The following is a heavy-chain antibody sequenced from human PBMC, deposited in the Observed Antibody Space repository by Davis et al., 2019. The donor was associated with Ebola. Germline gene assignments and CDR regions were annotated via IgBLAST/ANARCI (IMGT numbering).Heavy chain of an antibody. CDR2: ISSSSSYI. CDR1: GFTFSSYS. D-gene: IGHD6-19*01. V-gene: IGHV3-21*01. CDR3: AREGRLFLHPATIAVAGAFDY. J-gene: IGHJ4*02. Sequence: PGGSLRLSCAASGFTFSSYSMNWVRQAPGKGLEWVSSISSSSSYIYYADSVKGRFTISRDNAKNSLYLQMNSLRAEETAVYYCAREGRLFLHPATIAVAGAFDYWGQGTLVTVSS.